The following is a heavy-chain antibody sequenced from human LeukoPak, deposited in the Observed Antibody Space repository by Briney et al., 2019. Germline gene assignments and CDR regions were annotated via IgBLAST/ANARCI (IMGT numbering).Heavy chain of an antibody. CDR1: GGSFSGYY. CDR2: IYYSGST. Sequence: SETLSLTCAVYGGSFSGYYWSWIRQPPGKGLEWIGYIYYSGSTNYNPSLKSRVTISVDTSKNQFSLKLSSVTTADTAVYYCARDRLHQNYWGQGTLVTVSS. V-gene: IGHV4-59*01. D-gene: IGHD4-11*01. J-gene: IGHJ4*02. CDR3: ARDRLHQNY.